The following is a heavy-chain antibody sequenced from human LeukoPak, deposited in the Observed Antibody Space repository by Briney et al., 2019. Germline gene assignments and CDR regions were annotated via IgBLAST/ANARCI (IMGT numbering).Heavy chain of an antibody. CDR1: GYTFNTYG. D-gene: IGHD2-15*01. CDR2: ISGYNGKT. CDR3: ARSSSGGPLYFDY. V-gene: IGHV1-18*01. J-gene: IGHJ4*02. Sequence: AASVKVSCKSSGYTFNTYGITWVRQAPGQGLEWMGWISGYNGKTKYAQKIQDRVTMTTDTSTTTAYMELRSLRSDDTAVYYCARSSSGGPLYFDYWGQGTLVTVSS.